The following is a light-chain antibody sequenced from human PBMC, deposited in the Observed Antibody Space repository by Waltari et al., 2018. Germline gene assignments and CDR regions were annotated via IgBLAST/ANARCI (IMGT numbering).Light chain of an antibody. CDR2: SIE. CDR1: RTNIGSNT. V-gene: IGLV1-44*01. CDR3: AAWDDSLDGSLI. Sequence: QSLVTQSPSASGTPGQRVTISCSGRRTNIGSNTVTWYQQRPGTAPKVLIYSIEPRPSWVPDRFSASKSGTSASLAISGLQSEDEADYYCAAWDDSLDGSLIFGGGTRLTVL. J-gene: IGLJ2*01.